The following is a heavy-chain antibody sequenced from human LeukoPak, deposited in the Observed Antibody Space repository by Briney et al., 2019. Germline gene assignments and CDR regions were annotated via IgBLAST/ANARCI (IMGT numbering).Heavy chain of an antibody. CDR3: ASGYYYGSSSYYHTGYLDH. Sequence: ASVKVSCKASGGIFSTPAVSWVRQAPGHGLEWMGGISPISETPNYALRFQGRVTITRDESTATAYMELTSLRSDDTAVYYCASGYYYGSSSYYHTGYLDHWAQGTLVAVSS. V-gene: IGHV1-69*05. CDR2: ISPISETP. CDR1: GGIFSTPA. J-gene: IGHJ4*02. D-gene: IGHD3-10*01.